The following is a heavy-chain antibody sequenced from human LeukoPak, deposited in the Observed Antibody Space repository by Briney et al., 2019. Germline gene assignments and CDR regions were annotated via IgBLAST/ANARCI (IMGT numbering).Heavy chain of an antibody. V-gene: IGHV4-59*08. CDR1: GGSISTYY. Sequence: SETLSLTRNVSGGSISTYYWSWIRQPPGKGLEWIGYVYYSGSTNYNPSLKSRVTMSVDTSKNQFSLKLSSVTAADTAVYYCALGSYNYKFWGQGTLVTVSS. CDR2: VYYSGST. D-gene: IGHD5-24*01. J-gene: IGHJ4*02. CDR3: ALGSYNYKF.